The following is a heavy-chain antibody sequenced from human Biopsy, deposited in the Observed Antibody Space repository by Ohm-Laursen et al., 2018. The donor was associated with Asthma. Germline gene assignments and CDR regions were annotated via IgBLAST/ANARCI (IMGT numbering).Heavy chain of an antibody. CDR1: GYTFNSAG. D-gene: IGHD3-10*01. CDR2: ISVYNGNT. CDR3: ASAVDYSHYYGIDV. Sequence: ATVKISCRSSGYTFNSAGITWVRQAPEQGLDRMGWISVYNGNTKVAQKLQDRVTMITDTSTSTAYMELRSLRSDDTAVYFCASAVDYSHYYGIDVWGQGTTVTVS. J-gene: IGHJ6*02. V-gene: IGHV1-18*01.